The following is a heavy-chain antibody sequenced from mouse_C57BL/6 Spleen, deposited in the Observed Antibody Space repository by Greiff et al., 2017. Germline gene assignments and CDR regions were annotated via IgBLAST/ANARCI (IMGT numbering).Heavy chain of an antibody. CDR3: ARSYVYYAMDY. Sequence: VQLKQSGAELVKPGASVKFSCTASGFKIKDYYMHWVKQSTEQGLEWIGRIDPEDGETKYAPKFQGKVTITADTSSNTTYLQLSSLASEDTAVYYCARSYVYYAMDYWGQGTSGTVSA. CDR2: IDPEDGET. CDR1: GFKIKDYY. J-gene: IGHJ4*01. V-gene: IGHV14-2*01.